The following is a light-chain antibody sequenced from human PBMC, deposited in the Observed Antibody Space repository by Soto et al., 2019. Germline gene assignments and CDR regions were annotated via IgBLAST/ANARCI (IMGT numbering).Light chain of an antibody. Sequence: DIQMTQSPSTLSAFVGDSVAITCRASQTISNSLAWYQQKPGKAPKLLFHRASNLEGGVPSRFSGGGSGTEFTLTINSLQPDDSATYYCQQYKSYPWTFGQGTKVEIK. V-gene: IGKV1-5*03. J-gene: IGKJ1*01. CDR2: RAS. CDR1: QTISNS. CDR3: QQYKSYPWT.